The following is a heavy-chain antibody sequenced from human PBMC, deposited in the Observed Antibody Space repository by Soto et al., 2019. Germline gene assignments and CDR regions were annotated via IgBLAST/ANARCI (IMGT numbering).Heavy chain of an antibody. CDR2: IYHSGST. CDR3: ARDYYASGSHDH. Sequence: SETLSLTCAVSGGSISSGGYSWSWIRQPPGKGLEWIGYIYHSGSTYYNPSLKSRVTISVDRSKNQFSLKLSPVTAADTAVYYCARDYYASGSHDHWGQGTLVTVSS. J-gene: IGHJ4*02. D-gene: IGHD3-10*01. V-gene: IGHV4-30-2*01. CDR1: GGSISSGGYS.